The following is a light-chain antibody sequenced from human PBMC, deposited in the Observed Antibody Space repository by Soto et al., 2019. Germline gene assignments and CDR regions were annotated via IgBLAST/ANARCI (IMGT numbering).Light chain of an antibody. J-gene: IGKJ1*01. CDR3: QHYNSYSEA. CDR2: KAS. CDR1: QTISSW. V-gene: IGKV1-5*03. Sequence: DIQMTSSPSSLSASVGDRVTITCQASQTISSWLAWYQQKPGKAPKLLIYKASTLKSGVPSRFSGSGSGTEFTLTISSLQPDDFATYYCQHYNSYSEAFGQGTKVDVK.